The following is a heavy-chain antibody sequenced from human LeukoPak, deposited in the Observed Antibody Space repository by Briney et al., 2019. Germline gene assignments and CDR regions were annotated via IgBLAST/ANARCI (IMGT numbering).Heavy chain of an antibody. V-gene: IGHV3-23*01. CDR2: ISGSGGSI. J-gene: IGHJ6*02. D-gene: IGHD3-3*01. CDR3: ACFGNYYYYYGMDV. CDR1: GFTFSSFA. Sequence: GGSLRLSCAASGFTFSSFAMTWVRQAPGKGLEWVSAISGSGGSIYYADSVKGRFTISRDNSKNTLYLQMNSLRAEDTAVFYCACFGNYYYYYGMDVWGQGTTVTVSS.